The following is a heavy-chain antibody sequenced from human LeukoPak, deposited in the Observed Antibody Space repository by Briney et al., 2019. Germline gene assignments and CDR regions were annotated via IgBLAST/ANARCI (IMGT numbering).Heavy chain of an antibody. D-gene: IGHD2-15*01. CDR1: GFTFSSYA. J-gene: IGHJ4*02. CDR2: ISGSGGST. CDR3: TKDKLVAAREYYFDY. V-gene: IGHV3-23*01. Sequence: GGSLRLSCAASGFTFSSYAMSWVRQAPGKGLEWVSAISGSGGSTYYADSVKGRFTISRDNSKNTLYLQMNSLRAEDTAVYYCTKDKLVAAREYYFDYWGQGTLVTVSS.